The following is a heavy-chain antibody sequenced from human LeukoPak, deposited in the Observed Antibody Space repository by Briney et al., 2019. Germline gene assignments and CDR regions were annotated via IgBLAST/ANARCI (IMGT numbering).Heavy chain of an antibody. CDR3: AREDLGELSLGDDY. CDR2: IYYSGST. D-gene: IGHD3-16*02. V-gene: IGHV4-39*07. Sequence: SETLSLTCTVSGGSISSSSYYWGWIRQPPGKGLEWIGSIYYSGSTYYNPSLKSRVTISVDTSKNQFSLKLSSVSAADTAVYYCAREDLGELSLGDDYWGQGTLVTVSS. CDR1: GGSISSSSYY. J-gene: IGHJ4*02.